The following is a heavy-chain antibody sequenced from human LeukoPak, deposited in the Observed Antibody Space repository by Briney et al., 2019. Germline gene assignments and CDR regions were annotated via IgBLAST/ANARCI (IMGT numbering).Heavy chain of an antibody. D-gene: IGHD6-13*01. Sequence: SETLSLTCTVSGGSISSYYWSWIRQPPGKGLEWIGYIYYSGSTNYNPSLKSRVPMSVDTSKNQFSLKLSSVTAADTAVYYCARDRSSSWYFDYWGQGTLVTVYS. CDR1: GGSISSYY. V-gene: IGHV4-59*12. CDR3: ARDRSSSWYFDY. CDR2: IYYSGST. J-gene: IGHJ4*02.